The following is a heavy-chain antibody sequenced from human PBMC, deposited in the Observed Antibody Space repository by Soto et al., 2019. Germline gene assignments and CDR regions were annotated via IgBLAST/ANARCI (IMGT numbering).Heavy chain of an antibody. J-gene: IGHJ6*03. CDR2: IFSNDEK. Sequence: QVTLKESGPVLVKPTETLTLTCTVSGFSLSNARMGVSWIRQPPGKALEWLAHIFSNDEKAYSTSLKSRLTISTNTSKSQVVLSMTNVDPVDTATYYCARIGQLLVVPYMDVWGKGTTVTVSS. CDR1: GFSLSNARMG. CDR3: ARIGQLLVVPYMDV. D-gene: IGHD5-18*01. V-gene: IGHV2-26*01.